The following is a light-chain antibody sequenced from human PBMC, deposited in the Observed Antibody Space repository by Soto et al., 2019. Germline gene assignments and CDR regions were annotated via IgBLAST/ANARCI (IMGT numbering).Light chain of an antibody. CDR1: QSISNH. CDR2: AAS. CDR3: QQYNSYAWT. Sequence: DIQMTQSPSSLSASVEDRVIITCRASQSISNHLNWYQQKPGKAPKLLIFAASSLQSGVPSRFSGSGSGTEFTLTISSLQPDDFATYYCQQYNSYAWTFGQGTKVDI. J-gene: IGKJ1*01. V-gene: IGKV1-17*01.